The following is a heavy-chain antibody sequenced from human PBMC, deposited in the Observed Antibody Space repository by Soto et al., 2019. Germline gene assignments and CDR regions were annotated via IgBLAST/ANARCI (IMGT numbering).Heavy chain of an antibody. CDR2: IKQDGSDR. CDR3: ARGCGWLHDY. J-gene: IGHJ4*02. D-gene: IGHD6-19*01. V-gene: IGHV3-7*01. Sequence: EVQLVESGGGLVQPGGSLRLSCAASGFSLSDYWMNWVRQAPGKGLEWVAIIKQDGSDRYYVDSVKGRFTISRDNAKNSLYLQMGSLRVEDTALYYCARGCGWLHDYWGQGTLVTVSS. CDR1: GFSLSDYW.